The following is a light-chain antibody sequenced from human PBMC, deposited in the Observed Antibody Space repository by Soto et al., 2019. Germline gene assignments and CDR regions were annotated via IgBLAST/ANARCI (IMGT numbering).Light chain of an antibody. J-gene: IGKJ1*01. V-gene: IGKV1-5*03. CDR2: KAS. CDR3: QHYNSYSEA. Sequence: DIQMTQSPSSLSASVGDRVSITCRASQSISSYLNWYQQRPGKAPKLLIYKASTLKSGVPSRFSDSGSGTEFTLTISSLQPDDFATYYCQHYNSYSEAFGQGTKVELK. CDR1: QSISSY.